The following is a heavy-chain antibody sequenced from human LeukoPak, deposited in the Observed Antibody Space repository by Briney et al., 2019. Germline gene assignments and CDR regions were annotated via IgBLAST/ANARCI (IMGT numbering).Heavy chain of an antibody. Sequence: GGSLSLSCAVSGFIFSNYAMNWGRQAPGKGLEWVSAISGSGGSTYYADSVKGRFTISRDNSKNTLYLQMNSLRAEDTAVYYCAKDHDYYASGPIWGQGTMVTVSS. CDR1: GFIFSNYA. V-gene: IGHV3-23*01. CDR2: ISGSGGST. D-gene: IGHD3-10*01. J-gene: IGHJ3*02. CDR3: AKDHDYYASGPI.